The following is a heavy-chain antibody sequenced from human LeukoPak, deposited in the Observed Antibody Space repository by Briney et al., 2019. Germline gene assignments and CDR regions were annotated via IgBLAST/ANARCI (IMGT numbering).Heavy chain of an antibody. D-gene: IGHD1-26*01. CDR3: ARSKSGSYPFDY. J-gene: IGHJ4*02. CDR1: GGSISSGGYS. CDR2: IYHSGST. V-gene: IGHV4-30-2*01. Sequence: SETLSLTCAVSGGSISSGGYSWSWIRQPPGKGLEWIGYIYHSGSTYYNPSLKSRVTISVDRSKNQFSLKLSSVTAADTAVYYCARSKSGSYPFDYWGQGTPVTVSS.